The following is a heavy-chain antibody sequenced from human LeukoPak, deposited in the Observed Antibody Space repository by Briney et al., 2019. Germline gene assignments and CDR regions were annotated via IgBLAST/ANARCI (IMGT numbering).Heavy chain of an antibody. D-gene: IGHD3-22*01. V-gene: IGHV3-21*01. Sequence: WGSLRLSCAASGFTFSSYNMNWVRQAPGKGLEWVSSISGSSSFISYADSMQGRFTISRDNARNSLYLQMNSLRAEDTAVYYCARDGLQAYYDSSGFFDYWGQGTLVTVSS. CDR1: GFTFSSYN. CDR3: ARDGLQAYYDSSGFFDY. CDR2: ISGSSSFI. J-gene: IGHJ4*02.